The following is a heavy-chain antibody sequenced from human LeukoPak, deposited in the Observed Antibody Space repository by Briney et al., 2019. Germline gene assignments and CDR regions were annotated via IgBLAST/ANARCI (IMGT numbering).Heavy chain of an antibody. V-gene: IGHV3-33*01. CDR1: GFTFSNYF. CDR3: ALLSTAFDY. J-gene: IGHJ4*02. Sequence: PGESLRLSCPASGFTFSNYFMHWIRQAPGKRLEWVAVIWYDGSNKYYADSVKGRFPISTNNSKNTLYLQMNILRAEGTAVYYCALLSTAFDYWGQGTLVIVSS. CDR2: IWYDGSNK. D-gene: IGHD2-15*01.